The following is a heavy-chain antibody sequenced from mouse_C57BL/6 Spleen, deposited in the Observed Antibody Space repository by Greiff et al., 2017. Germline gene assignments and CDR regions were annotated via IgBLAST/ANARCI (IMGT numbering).Heavy chain of an antibody. CDR2: IYPRSGNT. Sequence: QVHVKQSGAELARPGASVKLSCKASGYTFTSYGISWVKQRTGQGLEWIGEIYPRSGNTYYNEKFKGKATLTADKSSSTAYMELRSLTSEDSAVYFCARRDYGSSSAWFAYWGQGTLVTVSA. D-gene: IGHD1-1*01. V-gene: IGHV1-81*01. CDR3: ARRDYGSSSAWFAY. J-gene: IGHJ3*01. CDR1: GYTFTSYG.